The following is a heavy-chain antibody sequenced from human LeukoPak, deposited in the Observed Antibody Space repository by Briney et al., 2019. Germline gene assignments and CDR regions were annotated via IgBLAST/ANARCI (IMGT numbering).Heavy chain of an antibody. D-gene: IGHD3-22*01. CDR2: IYYSGDT. CDR1: GGSIRSYY. Sequence: SETLSLTCTVSGGSIRSYYWSWSRQPPGKGLEWIGFIYYSGDTYYNPSLKSRVTISVDTSKNQFSLKLSSVTTADTAVYYCARNREVDDSNGAFDIWGRGTMVTVSS. V-gene: IGHV4-59*01. J-gene: IGHJ3*02. CDR3: ARNREVDDSNGAFDI.